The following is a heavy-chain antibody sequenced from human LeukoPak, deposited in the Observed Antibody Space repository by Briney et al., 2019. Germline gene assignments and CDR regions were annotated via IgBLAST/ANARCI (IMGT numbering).Heavy chain of an antibody. J-gene: IGHJ3*02. CDR3: ARRAGNSGYFSDAFDI. CDR1: GYSFTNYW. Sequence: GESLKISCKGSGYSFTNYWIGWVRQMPGKGLEWMGIIYPGDAETRYSPSFQGQVTISADKSISTAYLQWSSLKASDTAMYYCARRAGNSGYFSDAFDIWGQGTMVTVSS. CDR2: IYPGDAET. V-gene: IGHV5-51*01. D-gene: IGHD3-22*01.